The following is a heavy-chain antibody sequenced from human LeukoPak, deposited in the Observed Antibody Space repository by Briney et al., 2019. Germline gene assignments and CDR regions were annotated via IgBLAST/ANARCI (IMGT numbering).Heavy chain of an antibody. D-gene: IGHD1-7*01. CDR2: IYYSGST. CDR3: ARGLELYPDAFDI. J-gene: IGHJ3*02. CDR1: GGSISSYY. Sequence: PSETLSLTCTVSGGSISSYYWSWIRQPPGKGLEWIGYIYYSGSTNYNPSLKSRVTISVDTSKNQFSLKLSSVTAADTAVYYCARGLELYPDAFDIWGQGTMVTVSS. V-gene: IGHV4-59*01.